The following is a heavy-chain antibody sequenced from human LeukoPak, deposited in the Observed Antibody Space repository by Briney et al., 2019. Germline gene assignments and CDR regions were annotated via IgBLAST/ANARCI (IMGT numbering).Heavy chain of an antibody. CDR1: GFTFSSYA. Sequence: GGSLRLSCAASGFTFSSYAMSWVRQAPGKGLEWVSAISGSGGSTYYADSVKGRFTISRDNSKNTLYLQMNSLRAEDTAVYYCAKDRGALGVVGDVSDYWGQGTLVTVSS. V-gene: IGHV3-23*01. CDR2: ISGSGGST. J-gene: IGHJ4*02. CDR3: AKDRGALGVVGDVSDY. D-gene: IGHD2-2*01.